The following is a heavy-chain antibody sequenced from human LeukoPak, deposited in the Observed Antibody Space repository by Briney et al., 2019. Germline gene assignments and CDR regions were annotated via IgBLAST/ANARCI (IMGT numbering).Heavy chain of an antibody. CDR2: IIPIPGIA. Sequence: ASVKVSCKASGGTFSSYAISWVRRAPGQGLEWMGRIIPIPGIANYAQKFQGRVTITADKSTSTAYMELSSLRSEDTAVYYCARFVQGFFDYWGQGTLVTVSS. CDR1: GGTFSSYA. D-gene: IGHD2-8*01. J-gene: IGHJ4*02. V-gene: IGHV1-69*04. CDR3: ARFVQGFFDY.